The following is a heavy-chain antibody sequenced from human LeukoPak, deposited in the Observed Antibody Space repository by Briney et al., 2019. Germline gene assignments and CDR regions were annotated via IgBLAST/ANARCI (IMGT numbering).Heavy chain of an antibody. V-gene: IGHV1-46*01. CDR3: ARDYYGSGTPYSGMLFDP. D-gene: IGHD3-10*01. CDR1: GYTFTSYY. CDR2: INPSGGST. Sequence: ASVKVSCKASGYTFTSYYMRWVRQAPGQGLEWMGIINPSGGSTSYAQKFQGRVTMTRDTSTSTVYMELSSLRSEDTAVYYCARDYYGSGTPYSGMLFDPWGQGTLVTVSS. J-gene: IGHJ5*02.